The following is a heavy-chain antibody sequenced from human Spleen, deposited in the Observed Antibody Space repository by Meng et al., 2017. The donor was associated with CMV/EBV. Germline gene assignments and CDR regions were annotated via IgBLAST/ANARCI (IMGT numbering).Heavy chain of an antibody. CDR1: GFTFSSYS. J-gene: IGHJ4*02. V-gene: IGHV3-21*01. Sequence: GRSLRLSCAASGFTFSSYSMNWVRQAPGKGLEWVSSISSSSSYIYYADSVKGRFTISRDNAKNSLYLQMNSLRAEDTAVYYCARDAYHYDFWSDRTSIDYWGQGTLVTVSS. D-gene: IGHD3-3*01. CDR3: ARDAYHYDFWSDRTSIDY. CDR2: ISSSSSYI.